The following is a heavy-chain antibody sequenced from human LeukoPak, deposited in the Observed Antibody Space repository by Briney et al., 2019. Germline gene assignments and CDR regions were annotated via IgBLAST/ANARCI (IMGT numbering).Heavy chain of an antibody. CDR2: ISYDGSNK. CDR3: AREVVVGATYRDDY. J-gene: IGHJ4*02. V-gene: IGHV3-30-3*01. Sequence: GGSLRLSCAASGFTFSSYAMHWVRQAPGKGLEWVAVISYDGSNKYYADSVKGRFTISRDNSKNTLYLQMNSLRAEDTAVYYCAREVVVGATYRDDYWGQGTLVTVSS. D-gene: IGHD1-26*01. CDR1: GFTFSSYA.